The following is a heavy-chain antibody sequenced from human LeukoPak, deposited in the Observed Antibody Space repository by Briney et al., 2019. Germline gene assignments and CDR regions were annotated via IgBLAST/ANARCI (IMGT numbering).Heavy chain of an antibody. V-gene: IGHV3-23*01. D-gene: IGHD3-3*01. J-gene: IGHJ5*02. CDR2: ISGSGGST. Sequence: PGGSLRLSCAASGFTFSSYAMSWVRQAPGKGLEWVSAISGSGGSTYYADSVKGRFTISRDNSKNTLYLQMNSLRAEDTAVYYCAKDQDHYDFWSGYVWYNWFDPWGQGTLVTVSS. CDR1: GFTFSSYA. CDR3: AKDQDHYDFWSGYVWYNWFDP.